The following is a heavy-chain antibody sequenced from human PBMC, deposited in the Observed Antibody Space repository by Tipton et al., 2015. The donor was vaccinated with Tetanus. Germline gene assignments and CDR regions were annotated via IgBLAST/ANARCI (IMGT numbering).Heavy chain of an antibody. CDR2: ISSSSSYI. J-gene: IGHJ5*02. CDR1: GFTFSSYA. V-gene: IGHV3-21*05. D-gene: IGHD3-22*01. Sequence: SLRLSCTASGFTFSSYAMHWVRQAPGKGLEWVSNISSSSSYIYYADSVKGRFTISRDNAKNSLYLQMNSLRAEDTAVYYCARTLGRYYYDSSGYFEDFNWFDPWGQGTLVTVSS. CDR3: ARTLGRYYYDSSGYFEDFNWFDP.